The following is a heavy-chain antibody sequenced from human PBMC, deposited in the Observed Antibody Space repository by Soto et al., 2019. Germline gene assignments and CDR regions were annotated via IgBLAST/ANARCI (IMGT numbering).Heavy chain of an antibody. CDR1: GGSISSGGYY. V-gene: IGHV4-31*03. CDR2: IYYSGST. J-gene: IGHJ6*02. CDR3: AAIRRQLVFYGMDV. D-gene: IGHD6-6*01. Sequence: SETLSLTCTVSGGSISSGGYYWSWIRQHPGKGLEWIGYIYYSGSTYYNPSLKSRVTISVDTSKNQFSLKLSSVTAADTAVYYCAAIRRQLVFYGMDVWGQGTTVTVSS.